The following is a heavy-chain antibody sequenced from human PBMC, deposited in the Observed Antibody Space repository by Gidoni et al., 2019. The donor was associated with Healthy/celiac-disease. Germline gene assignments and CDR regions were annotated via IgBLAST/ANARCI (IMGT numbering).Heavy chain of an antibody. J-gene: IGHJ5*02. CDR1: GFTFSSYG. D-gene: IGHD4-17*01. V-gene: IGHV3-33*01. Sequence: QVQLVESGGGVVQPGRSLRLSCAASGFTFSSYGMHCVRQAPGKGLEWVAVIWYDGSNKYYADSVKGRFTISRDNSKNTLYLQMNSLRAENTAVYYCARGGYGDNWFDPWGQGTLVTVSS. CDR3: ARGGYGDNWFDP. CDR2: IWYDGSNK.